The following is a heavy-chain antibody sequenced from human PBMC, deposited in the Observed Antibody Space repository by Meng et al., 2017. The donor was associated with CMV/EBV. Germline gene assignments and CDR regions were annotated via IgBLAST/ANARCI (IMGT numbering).Heavy chain of an antibody. CDR2: IRSKANSYAT. J-gene: IGHJ3*02. V-gene: IGHV3-73*01. Sequence: GASLKISCAASGFTFSASAMHWVRPASGKGLEWVCRIRSKANSYATAYAASVKGRFTISRDDSKNTAYLQMNSLKTEDTAVYYCTRHQFAYCGGDCSGDDAFDIWGQGTMVTVSS. CDR3: TRHQFAYCGGDCSGDDAFDI. D-gene: IGHD2-21*01. CDR1: GFTFSASA.